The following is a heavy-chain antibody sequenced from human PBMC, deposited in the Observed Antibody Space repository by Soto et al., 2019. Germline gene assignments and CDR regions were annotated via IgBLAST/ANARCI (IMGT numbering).Heavy chain of an antibody. CDR2: ISASGVST. V-gene: IGHV3-23*01. Sequence: EVQLLESGGGLVQPGGSLRLSCAASGFTFNIYGMSWVRQAPGKGLEWVSVISASGVSTYYADSVKGRFTISRDSSNNTVYLQMNSLRVEDTAVYYCAKHGGPYGSGKFSTPADIWGQGTMVTVSS. J-gene: IGHJ3*02. D-gene: IGHD3-10*01. CDR3: AKHGGPYGSGKFSTPADI. CDR1: GFTFNIYG.